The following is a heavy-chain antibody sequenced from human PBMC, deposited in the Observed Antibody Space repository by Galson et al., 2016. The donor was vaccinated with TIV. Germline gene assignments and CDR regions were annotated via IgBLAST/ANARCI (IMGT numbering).Heavy chain of an antibody. CDR1: GYSLSDLS. D-gene: IGHD3-10*01. Sequence: SVKVSCKVSGYSLSDLSMHWVRQAPGRGLAWMGGFAPEDDEIIYEEKFQGRVTMTKDTSTDTAFMELSSLRSEDTAVYYCATSLLGDSMVRGIRYLYFDFWGQGTLVTVSS. J-gene: IGHJ4*02. CDR3: ATSLLGDSMVRGIRYLYFDF. CDR2: FAPEDDEI. V-gene: IGHV1-24*01.